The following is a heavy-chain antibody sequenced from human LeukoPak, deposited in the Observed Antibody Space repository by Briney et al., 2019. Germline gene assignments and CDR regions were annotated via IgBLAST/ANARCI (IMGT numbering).Heavy chain of an antibody. Sequence: GSLSLSCAASGFTFSDYYMSWIRQTPGKGLEWVANIKQDGSEKYYVDSVKGRFTISRDNAKNSLSLQMNSLRVEDTAVYYCARAGSFWHYVYWGQGTLVTVSS. CDR3: ARAGSFWHYVY. CDR2: IKQDGSEK. CDR1: GFTFSDYY. J-gene: IGHJ4*02. D-gene: IGHD1-7*01. V-gene: IGHV3-7*01.